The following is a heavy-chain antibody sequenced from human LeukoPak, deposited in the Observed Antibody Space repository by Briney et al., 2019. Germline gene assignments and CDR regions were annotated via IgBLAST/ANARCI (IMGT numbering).Heavy chain of an antibody. CDR1: GGSISSGGYY. V-gene: IGHV4-31*03. CDR3: ARAEGMDV. Sequence: SETLSLTCTVSGGSISSGGYYWNWIRQHPGKGLEWIGYSFYGGTSYNPSLKSRVTISVDTSKNQFSLKLSSVIAADTAVYYCARAEGMDVWGQGTTITVSS. J-gene: IGHJ6*02. CDR2: SFYGGT.